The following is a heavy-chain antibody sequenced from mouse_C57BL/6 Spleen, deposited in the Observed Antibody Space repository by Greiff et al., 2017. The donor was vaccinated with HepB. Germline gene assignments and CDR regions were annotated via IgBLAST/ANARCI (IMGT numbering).Heavy chain of an antibody. Sequence: VQLKQSGPGLVKPSQTVFLTCTVTGISITTGNYRWSWIRQFPGNKLEWIGYIYYSGTITYNPSLTSRTTITRDTPKNQFFLEMNSLTAEDTATYYCARDNGSSLSYWYFDVWGTGTTVTVSS. J-gene: IGHJ1*03. CDR2: IYYSGTI. CDR1: GISITTGNYR. D-gene: IGHD1-1*01. CDR3: ARDNGSSLSYWYFDV. V-gene: IGHV3-5*01.